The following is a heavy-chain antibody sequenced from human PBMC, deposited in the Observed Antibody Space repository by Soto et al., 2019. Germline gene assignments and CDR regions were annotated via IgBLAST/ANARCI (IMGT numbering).Heavy chain of an antibody. CDR1: GGSISSSSYY. CDR3: AIGEQLVLGFDY. J-gene: IGHJ4*02. V-gene: IGHV4-39*01. CDR2: IYYSGST. D-gene: IGHD6-6*01. Sequence: QLQLQESGPGLVKPSETLSLTCTVSGGSISSSSYYWGWIRQPPGKGLEWIGSIYYSGSTYYNPSLKSRVTISVDTSKNQFSLKLRSVTAADTAVYYCAIGEQLVLGFDYWGQGTLVTVSS.